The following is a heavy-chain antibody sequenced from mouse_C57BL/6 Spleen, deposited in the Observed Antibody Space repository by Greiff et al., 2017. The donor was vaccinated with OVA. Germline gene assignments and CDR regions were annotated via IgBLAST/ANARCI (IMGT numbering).Heavy chain of an antibody. CDR2: INPNNGGT. D-gene: IGHD2-4*01. CDR1: GYTFTDYN. J-gene: IGHJ1*03. CDR3: ARSAPYDYDEGVTPPHWYFDV. Sequence: EVQVVESGPELVKPGASVKMSCKASGYTFTDYNMHWVKQSHGKSLEWIGYINPNNGGTSYNQKFKGKATLTVNKSSSTAYMELRSLTSEDSAVYYCARSAPYDYDEGVTPPHWYFDVWGTGTTVTVSS. V-gene: IGHV1-22*01.